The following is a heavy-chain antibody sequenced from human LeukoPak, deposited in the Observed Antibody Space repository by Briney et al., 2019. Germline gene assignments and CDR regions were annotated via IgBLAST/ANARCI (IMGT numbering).Heavy chain of an antibody. CDR2: VYYSGSI. V-gene: IGHV4-39*01. CDR3: ARLGSAVVRGVIIKY. J-gene: IGHJ4*02. D-gene: IGHD3-10*01. CDR1: GGSISSSSYY. Sequence: PSETLSLTCSVSGGSISSSSYYWGWIRQTPGKGLEWIGSVYYSGSISYNPSLNSRVTISVDTSKSQFSLNLTSVTAADTAVYYCARLGSAVVRGVIIKYWGQGTLVTVSS.